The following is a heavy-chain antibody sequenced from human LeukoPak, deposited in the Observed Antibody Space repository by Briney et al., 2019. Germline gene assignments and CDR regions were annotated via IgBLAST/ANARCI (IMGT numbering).Heavy chain of an antibody. D-gene: IGHD3-10*01. CDR1: GLTFSSYG. V-gene: IGHV3-23*01. J-gene: IGHJ3*02. Sequence: PGGSLRLSCAASGLTFSSYGMNWVRQAPGKGLEWVSSISGSGDSTYHADSVRGRFTVSRDNSKNTLYLQMKSLRAEDTAVYYCAKVTGSGSYLADAFDIWGQGTTVTVSS. CDR3: AKVTGSGSYLADAFDI. CDR2: ISGSGDST.